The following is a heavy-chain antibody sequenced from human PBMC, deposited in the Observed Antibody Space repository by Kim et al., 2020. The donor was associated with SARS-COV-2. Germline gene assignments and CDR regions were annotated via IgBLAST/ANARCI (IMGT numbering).Heavy chain of an antibody. CDR2: INQDGGEK. J-gene: IGHJ3*02. CDR1: GFTFSRYW. V-gene: IGHV3-7*03. CDR3: AGEVDYGDYIEGAVDI. Sequence: GGSLRLSCAASGFTFSRYWMSWVRQAPGMGLEWVANINQDGGEKYYVDSVKGRFTISRDNAKNSLYLQMNSLRDEDTAVYYCAGEVDYGDYIEGAVDIWGQGTMVTVSS. D-gene: IGHD4-17*01.